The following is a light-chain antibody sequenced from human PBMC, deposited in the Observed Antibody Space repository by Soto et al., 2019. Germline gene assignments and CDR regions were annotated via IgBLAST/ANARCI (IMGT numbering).Light chain of an antibody. CDR2: DAS. CDR3: QQYNSYSYT. V-gene: IGKV1-5*01. Sequence: DIQMTKYPSTLSASVGDRVTITCRASQSISSWLAWYQQKPGKAPKLLIYDASSLESGVPSRFSGSGSGTEFTLTISSLQPDDFATYYCQQYNSYSYTFGQGTKVDIK. CDR1: QSISSW. J-gene: IGKJ2*01.